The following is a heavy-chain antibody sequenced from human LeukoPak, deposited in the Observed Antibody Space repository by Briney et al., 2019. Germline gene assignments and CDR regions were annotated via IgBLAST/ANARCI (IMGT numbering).Heavy chain of an antibody. D-gene: IGHD5-18*01. CDR1: GYTFTSYA. CDR3: ARAPDTAMTSRYYYYGMDV. J-gene: IGHJ6*02. V-gene: IGHV1-3*01. CDR2: INAGNGNT. Sequence: ASVKVSCKASGYTFTSYAMHWLRQAPGQRLEWMGWINAGNGNTKYSQKFQGRVTITRDTSASTAYMELSSLRSEDTAVYYCARAPDTAMTSRYYYYGMDVWGQGTTVTVSS.